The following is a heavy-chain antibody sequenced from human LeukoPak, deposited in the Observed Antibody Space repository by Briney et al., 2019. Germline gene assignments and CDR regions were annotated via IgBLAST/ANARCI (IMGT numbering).Heavy chain of an antibody. V-gene: IGHV3-23*01. Sequence: PGGSLRLSCTASGFTASRFTFSEAWMSWVRQAPGKGLEWVSTVNDRGTGTYYADSVKGRFTISRDNAQNSLFLQMNSLRAEDTAVYFCARARAAYFALFQHWGQGSLVIVSS. CDR2: VNDRGTGT. J-gene: IGHJ1*01. D-gene: IGHD3-9*01. CDR1: GFTASRFTFSEA. CDR3: ARARAAYFALFQH.